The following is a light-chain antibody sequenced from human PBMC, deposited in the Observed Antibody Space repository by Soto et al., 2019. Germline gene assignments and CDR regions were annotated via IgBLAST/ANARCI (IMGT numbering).Light chain of an antibody. CDR2: AAS. CDR1: QDISSW. J-gene: IGKJ2*01. Sequence: DIQMTQSPSSVSASVGDRVTISCRASQDISSWLAWYQQKPGNAPKLLIYAASSLQSGVPSRFSGSGSGTDFTLTISSLRPEDFATYFCQQVNSFPYTFGQGTKLEIK. V-gene: IGKV1-12*01. CDR3: QQVNSFPYT.